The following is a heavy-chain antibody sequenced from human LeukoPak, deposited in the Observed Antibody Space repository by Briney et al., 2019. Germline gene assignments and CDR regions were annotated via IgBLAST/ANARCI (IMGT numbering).Heavy chain of an antibody. D-gene: IGHD1-26*01. CDR2: ISYDGSNK. Sequence: GGSLRLSCAASGFTFSSYGMTWVRQAPGKGLEWVAVISYDGSNKYYADSVKGRFTISRDNSKNTLYLQMNSLRAEDTAVYYCAKDLGVGAPLDWGQGTLVTVSS. CDR1: GFTFSSYG. CDR3: AKDLGVGAPLD. J-gene: IGHJ4*02. V-gene: IGHV3-30*18.